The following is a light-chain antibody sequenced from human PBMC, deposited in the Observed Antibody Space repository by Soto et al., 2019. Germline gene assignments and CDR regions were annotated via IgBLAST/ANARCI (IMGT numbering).Light chain of an antibody. Sequence: DIQMTQSPSTLSASVGDRVTITCRASQSLSSWLAWYQQKPGKAPKLLIYKASSLQSGVPSRFSGSGSETEFTLTISSLQPDDFATYYCQQYNNYPCTFGQATHVDIK. J-gene: IGKJ1*01. CDR1: QSLSSW. CDR2: KAS. V-gene: IGKV1-5*03. CDR3: QQYNNYPCT.